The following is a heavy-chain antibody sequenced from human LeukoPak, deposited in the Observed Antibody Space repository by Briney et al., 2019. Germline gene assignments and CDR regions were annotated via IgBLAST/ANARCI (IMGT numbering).Heavy chain of an antibody. CDR3: ASVLYCGADCYSGRYFFDY. D-gene: IGHD2-21*02. J-gene: IGHJ4*02. CDR2: INPSGDST. V-gene: IGHV1-46*01. Sequence: APVKVSCKASGYTFTSYDMHWVRQAPGQGLEWMAIINPSGDSTSYAQKFQGRVTMTRDASTSTVYMELSSLRSEDTAVYYCASVLYCGADCYSGRYFFDYWGQGTLVTVSS. CDR1: GYTFTSYD.